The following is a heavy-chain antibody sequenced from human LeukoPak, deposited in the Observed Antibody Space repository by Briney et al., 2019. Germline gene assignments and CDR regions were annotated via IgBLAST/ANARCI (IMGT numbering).Heavy chain of an antibody. CDR3: ARDSAGNDY. CDR1: GFTFSTYW. V-gene: IGHV3-7*01. J-gene: IGHJ4*02. D-gene: IGHD6-13*01. Sequence: PGGSLRLSCAASGFTFSTYWMSWVRQAQGKGLEWVANIKQDGSEKYYVDSVKGRFTISRDNAKNSLYLQMNSLRAEDTAMYYCARDSAGNDYWGQGTLVTVSS. CDR2: IKQDGSEK.